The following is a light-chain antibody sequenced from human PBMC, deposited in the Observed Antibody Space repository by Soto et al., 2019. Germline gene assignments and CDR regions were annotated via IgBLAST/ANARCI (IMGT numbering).Light chain of an antibody. CDR3: QSYINYST. CDR1: QSISNW. V-gene: IGKV1-5*01. Sequence: PVTQSPSTVSASLGDRVTITCRTSQSISNWLAWYQQKRGKAPSLLIYDASTLARGVPSRFSGSGSGTEYILTITNLQPEDVATYYCQSYINYSTFGQGTEVHI. J-gene: IGKJ1*01. CDR2: DAS.